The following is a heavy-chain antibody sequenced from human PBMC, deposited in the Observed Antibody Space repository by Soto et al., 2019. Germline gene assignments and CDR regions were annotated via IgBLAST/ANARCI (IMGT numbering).Heavy chain of an antibody. CDR1: GYTFTRYG. CDR2: ISTYNGNT. CDR3: ARAEYGSGSYFGFDY. J-gene: IGHJ4*02. Sequence: ASVKVSCKASGYTFTRYGISWVRQAPGQGLEWMGWISTYNGNTNFTQKLQGRVTMTTDTSTSTAYMELRSLRSDDTAVYYCARAEYGSGSYFGFDYWGQGTLVTSPQ. V-gene: IGHV1-18*01. D-gene: IGHD3-10*01.